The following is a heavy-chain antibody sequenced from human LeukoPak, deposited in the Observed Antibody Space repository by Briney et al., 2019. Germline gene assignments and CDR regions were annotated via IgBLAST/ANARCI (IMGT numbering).Heavy chain of an antibody. Sequence: ASVKVSCKASGYTFTGYYIHWVRQAPGQGLEWMGWINPNSGGTNYAQKFQGRVTMTRDTSIGTAYMELSRLRSDDTAVYYCAKTGYCSGGSCYSHVEDAFDIWGQGTMVTVSS. D-gene: IGHD2-15*01. J-gene: IGHJ3*02. V-gene: IGHV1-2*02. CDR2: INPNSGGT. CDR1: GYTFTGYY. CDR3: AKTGYCSGGSCYSHVEDAFDI.